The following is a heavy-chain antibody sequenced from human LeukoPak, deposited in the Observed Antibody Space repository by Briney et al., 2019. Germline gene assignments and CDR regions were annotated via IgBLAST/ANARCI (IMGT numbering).Heavy chain of an antibody. CDR2: ISGDGGST. J-gene: IGHJ4*02. CDR1: GFTFDDYA. Sequence: PGGSLRLSCAGPGFTFDDYAMHWVRQAPGKGVKWVSLISGDGGSTYYADSVKGRFTISRDNSKNSLYLQMNSLRTEDTALYYCAKDITWYYYGSGNYFDYWGQGTLVTVSS. D-gene: IGHD3-10*01. V-gene: IGHV3-43*02. CDR3: AKDITWYYYGSGNYFDY.